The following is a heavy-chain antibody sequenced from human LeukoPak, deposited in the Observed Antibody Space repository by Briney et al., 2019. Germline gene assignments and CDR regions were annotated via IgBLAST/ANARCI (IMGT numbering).Heavy chain of an antibody. V-gene: IGHV3-48*03. Sequence: GGSLRLSCAASGFTFSSFEMNWVRQAPGGGLEWISYISSTSDVTYYADSVKGRFTISRDNAQNSLYLQMNSLRAEDTAVYYCATGVRGYNSALDYWGQGTLVTVSP. D-gene: IGHD6-19*01. CDR1: GFTFSSFE. CDR2: ISSTSDVT. CDR3: ATGVRGYNSALDY. J-gene: IGHJ4*02.